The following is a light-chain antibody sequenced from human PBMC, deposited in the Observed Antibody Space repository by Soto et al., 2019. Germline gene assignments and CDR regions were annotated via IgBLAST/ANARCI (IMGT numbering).Light chain of an antibody. V-gene: IGKV1-6*01. Sequence: IQMTQSPSSLSASVGDSVTITCRASQSIKIYLSWYQQKPGKAPKLLIYKASPLKSGVRSRFSGSGAGTDCTRPISSLQHEDVATDYCLQDYNYTPTFGQGTRLEI. CDR2: KAS. CDR3: LQDYNYTPT. J-gene: IGKJ5*01. CDR1: QSIKIY.